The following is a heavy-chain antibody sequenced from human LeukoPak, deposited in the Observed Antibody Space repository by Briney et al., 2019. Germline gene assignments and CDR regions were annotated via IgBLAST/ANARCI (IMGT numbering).Heavy chain of an antibody. J-gene: IGHJ6*02. D-gene: IGHD3-3*01. CDR1: GLTLSSYA. Sequence: GGSLRLSCAASGLTLSSYAMSWVRQAPGKGLEWVSTISGSGGTTYYADSVKGRFTISRENSKNMLYLQMNSLRDDDTAMYYCVQGDRYCSSSSCPRGYDFWSGYWDVWGQGTTVTVSS. CDR2: ISGSGGTT. V-gene: IGHV3-23*01. CDR3: VQGDRYCSSSSCPRGYDFWSGYWDV.